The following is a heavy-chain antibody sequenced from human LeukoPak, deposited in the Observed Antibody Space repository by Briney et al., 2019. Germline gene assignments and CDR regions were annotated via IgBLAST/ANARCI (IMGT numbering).Heavy chain of an antibody. CDR3: TTATSY. J-gene: IGHJ4*02. CDR2: IKSKTYGGTT. Sequence: GGSLRLSCAASGLTFSDAWMSWVRQSPGKGLEWVGRIKSKTYGGTTDYAAPVKGRFSISRDDSKNTVYLQMNSLKTEGTAVYYCTTATSYWGQGSLVTVSS. CDR1: GLTFSDAW. V-gene: IGHV3-15*01.